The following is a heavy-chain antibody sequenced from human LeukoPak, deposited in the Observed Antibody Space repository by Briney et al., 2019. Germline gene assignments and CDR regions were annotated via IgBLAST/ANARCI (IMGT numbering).Heavy chain of an antibody. V-gene: IGHV4-39*01. CDR1: GGSISSRPYY. Sequence: PSETLSLTCTVSGGSISSRPYYWGWVRQPPRKGLEWIGSISYSGSILYNPSLKSRVTISVDTSKNHFSLRLSSVTAADTAVYYCATLEIGDYYFDYWGQGTLVAVSS. CDR2: ISYSGSI. J-gene: IGHJ4*02. CDR3: ATLEIGDYYFDY. D-gene: IGHD2-21*01.